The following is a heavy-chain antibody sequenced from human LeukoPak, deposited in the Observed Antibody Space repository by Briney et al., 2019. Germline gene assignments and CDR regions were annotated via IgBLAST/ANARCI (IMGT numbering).Heavy chain of an antibody. CDR2: ISAYNGNT. CDR1: GYSFISYG. CDR3: ASQLLWFGELLEYYLDY. V-gene: IGHV1-18*01. D-gene: IGHD3-10*01. J-gene: IGHJ4*02. Sequence: GASVKVSCKASGYSFISYGISWVRQAPGQGLEWMGWISAYNGNTNYTQKLQGKVTMTTDTSTSTAYMELSSLRSEDTAVYYCASQLLWFGELLEYYLDYWGQGTLVTVSS.